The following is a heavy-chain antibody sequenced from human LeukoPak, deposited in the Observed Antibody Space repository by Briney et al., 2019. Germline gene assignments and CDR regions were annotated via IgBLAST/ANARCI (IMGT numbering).Heavy chain of an antibody. CDR1: GFTFDDYA. CDR3: AREFEDAFDI. V-gene: IGHV3-9*01. J-gene: IGHJ3*02. CDR2: ISWNSGSI. Sequence: PGRSLRLSCAASGFTFDDYAMHWVRQAPGKGLEWVSGISWNSGSIGYADSVKGRFTISRDNSKNTLYLQMNSLRAEDTAVYYCAREFEDAFDIWGQGTMVTVSS.